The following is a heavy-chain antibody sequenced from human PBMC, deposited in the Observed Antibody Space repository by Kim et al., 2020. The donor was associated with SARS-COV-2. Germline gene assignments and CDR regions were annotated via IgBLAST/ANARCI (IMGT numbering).Heavy chain of an antibody. D-gene: IGHD6-6*01. V-gene: IGHV4-59*13. CDR2: IYYSGST. Sequence: SETLSLTRTVSGGSISSYYWSWIRQPPGKGLEWIGYIYYSGSTNYNPSLKSRVTISVDTSKNQFSLKLSSVTAADTAVYYCARSGEYSSSALPFKSANYYYYGMDVWGQGTTVTVSS. CDR1: GGSISSYY. J-gene: IGHJ6*02. CDR3: ARSGEYSSSALPFKSANYYYYGMDV.